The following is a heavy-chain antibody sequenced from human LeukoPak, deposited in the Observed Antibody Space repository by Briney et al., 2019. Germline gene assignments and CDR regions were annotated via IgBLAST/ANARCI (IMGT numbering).Heavy chain of an antibody. CDR1: GFTFSNYA. Sequence: GGSLKLSCAASGFTFSNYAMHWVRQAPGKGLEWVAVISYDGSNKYYADSVKGRFTISRDNSKNTLYLQMNSLRAEDTAVYYCARAPILGVDAFDIWGQGTMVTVSS. CDR3: ARAPILGVDAFDI. D-gene: IGHD3-16*01. V-gene: IGHV3-30*01. CDR2: ISYDGSNK. J-gene: IGHJ3*02.